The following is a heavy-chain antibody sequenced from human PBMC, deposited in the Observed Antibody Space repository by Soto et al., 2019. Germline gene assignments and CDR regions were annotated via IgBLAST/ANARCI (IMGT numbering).Heavy chain of an antibody. J-gene: IGHJ5*02. V-gene: IGHV4-4*02. Sequence: QVQLQESGPGLVKPSGTLSLTCAVSNGSITSGNWWRWVRQPPGKGLEWIGDIYQTGSTNYNPSLRSRVIISVDKYKNNFSLSLSSVTAADTAVYFCARVWGALAPIAGWFGPWGRGILVTVSS. CDR3: ARVWGALAPIAGWFGP. CDR1: NGSITSGNW. D-gene: IGHD3-16*01. CDR2: IYQTGST.